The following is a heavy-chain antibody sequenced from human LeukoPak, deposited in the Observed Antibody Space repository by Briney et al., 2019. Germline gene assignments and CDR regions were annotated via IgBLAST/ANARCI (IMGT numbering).Heavy chain of an antibody. CDR1: GLTFSWYW. J-gene: IGHJ4*02. D-gene: IGHD6-13*01. CDR3: SGIAAAGRPDY. Sequence: GGSLRLSCAASGLTFSWYWMHWVRQAPGKGLEWVGRIKSKTDGGTTDYAAPVKGRFTISRDDSKNTLYLQMNSLKTEDTAVYYCSGIAAAGRPDYWGQGTLVTVSS. CDR2: IKSKTDGGTT. V-gene: IGHV3-15*01.